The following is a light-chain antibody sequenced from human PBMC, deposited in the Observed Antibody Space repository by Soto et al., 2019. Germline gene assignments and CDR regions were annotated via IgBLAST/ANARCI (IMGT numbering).Light chain of an antibody. V-gene: IGKV3-11*01. Sequence: EIVLTQSPGPLSLSPGERATLSCRSSRTLDGNYLAWYHQKPGQAPRLLIYDAYNRATGIPPRFSGSGSGTDFTLTISSLEPEDSAVDYWQQRHMWPITFGQGTRLEIK. CDR1: RTLDGNY. CDR3: QQRHMWPIT. J-gene: IGKJ5*01. CDR2: DAY.